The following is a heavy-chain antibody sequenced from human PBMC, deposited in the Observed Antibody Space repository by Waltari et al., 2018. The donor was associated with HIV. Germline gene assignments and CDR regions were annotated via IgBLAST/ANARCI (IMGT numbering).Heavy chain of an antibody. CDR1: GYTFTNNA. J-gene: IGHJ4*02. V-gene: IGHV1-3*01. CDR2: THPGNGKT. D-gene: IGHD4-17*01. CDR3: ARRATRHFDC. Sequence: QVQLVQSGAEVKGPGASVKVSCKASGYTFTNNAIHWVRQAPGQRLEWMGWTHPGNGKTKYSQRFQGRVTTTWDTSASIAFMELSSLRPEDTAVYYCARRATRHFDCWGQGTLVTVSS.